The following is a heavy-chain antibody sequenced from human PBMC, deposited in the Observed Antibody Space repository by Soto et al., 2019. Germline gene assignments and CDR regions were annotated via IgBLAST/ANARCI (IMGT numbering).Heavy chain of an antibody. J-gene: IGHJ6*02. V-gene: IGHV4-59*01. CDR2: IYYSGST. CDR1: GGSISNYY. D-gene: IGHD4-17*01. Sequence: ETLSLTCTVSGGSISNYYWNWIRQPPGKGLEWIGYIYYSGSTNYNPSLKSRVTISVDTSKNQFSLKLNSVTAADTAVYYCARDPRATVTTVDGMDVWGQGTTVTVS. CDR3: ARDPRATVTTVDGMDV.